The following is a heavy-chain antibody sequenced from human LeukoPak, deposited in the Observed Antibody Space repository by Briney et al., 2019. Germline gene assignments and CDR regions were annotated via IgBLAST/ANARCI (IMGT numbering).Heavy chain of an antibody. CDR2: ISSSGSTI. CDR1: GFTFGSYE. J-gene: IGHJ4*02. D-gene: IGHD4-17*01. V-gene: IGHV3-48*03. Sequence: PGGSLRLSCAASGFTFGSYEMNWVRQAPGKGLEWVSYISSSGSTIYYADSVKGRFTISRDNAKKSLYLQMNSLRAEDTAVYYCARDSPYGQLDYWGQGTLVTVSS. CDR3: ARDSPYGQLDY.